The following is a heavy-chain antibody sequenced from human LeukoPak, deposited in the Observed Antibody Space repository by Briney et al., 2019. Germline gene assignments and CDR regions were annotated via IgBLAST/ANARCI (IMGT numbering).Heavy chain of an antibody. CDR2: IYYSGST. Sequence: PSETLSLTCTVSGGSISSYYWSWIRQPPGKGLEWIGYIYYSGSTNYNPSLKSRVTISVDTSKNQFSLKLSSVTAADTAVYYCARMAAAGEDYYYYYMDVWGKGTTVTVSS. CDR1: GGSISSYY. J-gene: IGHJ6*03. D-gene: IGHD6-13*01. CDR3: ARMAAAGEDYYYYYMDV. V-gene: IGHV4-59*01.